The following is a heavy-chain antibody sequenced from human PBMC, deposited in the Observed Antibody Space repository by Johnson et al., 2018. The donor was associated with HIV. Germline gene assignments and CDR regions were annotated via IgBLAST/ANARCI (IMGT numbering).Heavy chain of an antibody. CDR3: ASGGPLSGSDECCFDV. CDR2: ISYDGSNK. Sequence: QVQLVESGGGVVQPGRSLRLSCAASGFTFSSYGMHWVRQAPGKGLEWVAVISYDGSNKYYADSVKGRFTVSSDNSKNALCLQMNSLRVEDTPVSSCASGGPLSGSDECCFDVWGQVTMVTVSS. D-gene: IGHD1-26*01. J-gene: IGHJ3*01. CDR1: GFTFSSYG. V-gene: IGHV3-30*03.